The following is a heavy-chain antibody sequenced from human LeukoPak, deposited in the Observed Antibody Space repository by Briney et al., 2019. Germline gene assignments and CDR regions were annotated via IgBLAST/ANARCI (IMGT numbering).Heavy chain of an antibody. CDR3: APLGELVDGG. D-gene: IGHD3-16*01. V-gene: IGHV3-74*01. J-gene: IGHJ4*02. Sequence: PGGSLRLSCAASGFTFSSYWMHWVRQAPGKGLVWVSRISSDGSSTSYADSVKGRFTISRDNAKNTLYLQMNSLRAEDTAVYYCAPLGELVDGGWGQGTLVTVSS. CDR1: GFTFSSYW. CDR2: ISSDGSST.